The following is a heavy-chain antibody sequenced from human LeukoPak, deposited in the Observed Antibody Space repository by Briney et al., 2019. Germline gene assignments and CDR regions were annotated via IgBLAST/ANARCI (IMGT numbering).Heavy chain of an antibody. CDR1: GFTISSNY. D-gene: IGHD5-24*01. J-gene: IGHJ6*02. CDR3: ARDLGGRMGLSAV. Sequence: GGSLRLSCAASGFTISSNYMSWVRQAPGEGLEWVSVIYSGGSKNYADSMKGRHTISRDNSKNTLYLQMNSLRAEDTAVYYYARDLGGRMGLSAVWGQGTTVTVSS. CDR2: IYSGGSK. V-gene: IGHV3-53*01.